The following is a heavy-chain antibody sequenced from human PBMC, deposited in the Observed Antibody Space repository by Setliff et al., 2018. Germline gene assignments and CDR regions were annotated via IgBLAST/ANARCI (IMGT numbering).Heavy chain of an antibody. CDR3: ARVLPGRFDP. J-gene: IGHJ5*02. V-gene: IGHV4-38-2*01. CDR1: GYSISSGYY. Sequence: PSETLSLTCAVSGYSISSGYYWGWIRQPPGKGLEWIGSIYHSGSTYYNPSLKSRVTISVDTSKNQFSLKLSSVTAADTAVYYCARVLPGRFDPWGQGTLVTVSS. CDR2: IYHSGST.